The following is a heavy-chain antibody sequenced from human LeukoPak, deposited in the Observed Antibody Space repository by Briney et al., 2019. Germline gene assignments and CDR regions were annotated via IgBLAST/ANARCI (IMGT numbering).Heavy chain of an antibody. J-gene: IGHJ6*03. CDR3: ARDLRYYYGSGTLSGPYYYYYYMDV. CDR2: IYYSGST. Sequence: PSETLSLTCTVSGGSISSYYWSWIRQPPGKGLEWIGSIYYSGSTYYNPSLKSRVTISVDTSKNQFSLKLSSVTAADTAVYYCARDLRYYYGSGTLSGPYYYYYYMDVWGKGTTVTVSS. V-gene: IGHV4-59*12. D-gene: IGHD3-10*01. CDR1: GGSISSYY.